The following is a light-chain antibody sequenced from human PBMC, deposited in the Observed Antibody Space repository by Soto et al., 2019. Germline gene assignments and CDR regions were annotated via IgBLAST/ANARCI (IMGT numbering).Light chain of an antibody. CDR1: QSVSRNY. V-gene: IGKV3-20*01. J-gene: IGKJ4*01. Sequence: EIVLTQSPGTLSLSPGERATLSCWASQSVSRNYLAWYQQIPGQAPRLLMYEASSRPAGIPDRFSGSVSGTHYTLTISGLEPEDFAVYFCHQYGTSPLTFGGGTKVEIK. CDR2: EAS. CDR3: HQYGTSPLT.